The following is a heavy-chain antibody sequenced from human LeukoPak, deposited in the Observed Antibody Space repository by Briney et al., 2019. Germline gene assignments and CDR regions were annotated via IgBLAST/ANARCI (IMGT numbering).Heavy chain of an antibody. J-gene: IGHJ5*02. V-gene: IGHV3-23*01. Sequence: GGSLRLSCAASGFTFSSYAMSWVRQAPGKGLEWVSAISGSGGSTYYADSVKGRFTISRDNSKNTLYLQMNSLRAEDTALFYCAKVSSGGYDAWFDPWGQGTLVTVSS. D-gene: IGHD5-12*01. CDR1: GFTFSSYA. CDR3: AKVSSGGYDAWFDP. CDR2: ISGSGGST.